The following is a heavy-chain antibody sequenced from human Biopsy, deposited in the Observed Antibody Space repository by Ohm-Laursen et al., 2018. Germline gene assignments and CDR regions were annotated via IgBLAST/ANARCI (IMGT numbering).Heavy chain of an antibody. CDR1: GGSIGSFF. D-gene: IGHD1-26*01. Sequence: TLSLTCTVSGGSIGSFFWSWIRQPPGKGLEWIGYIYYSGSTNYNPSLRSRVTISVDRSKNQFSLELSSGTAADTAVYYCARVGAGAPSIDYFDYWGQGALVTVPS. CDR3: ARVGAGAPSIDYFDY. V-gene: IGHV4-59*01. CDR2: IYYSGST. J-gene: IGHJ4*02.